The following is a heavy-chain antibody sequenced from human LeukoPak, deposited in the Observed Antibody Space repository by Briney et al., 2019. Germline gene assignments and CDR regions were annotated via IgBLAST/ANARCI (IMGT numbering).Heavy chain of an antibody. Sequence: SETLSLTCTVSGGSISSYYWSWIRQPAGKGLEWIGRTYTSGSTNYNPSLKSRVTMSVDTSKNQFSLKLSSVTAADTAVYYCARGQYSSSWYGDAFDIWGQGTMVTVSS. CDR3: ARGQYSSSWYGDAFDI. CDR1: GGSISSYY. V-gene: IGHV4-4*07. J-gene: IGHJ3*02. CDR2: TYTSGST. D-gene: IGHD6-13*01.